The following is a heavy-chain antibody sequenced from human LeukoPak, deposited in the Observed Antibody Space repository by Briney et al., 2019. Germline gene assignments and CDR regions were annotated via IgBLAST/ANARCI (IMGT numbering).Heavy chain of an antibody. D-gene: IGHD6-13*01. Sequence: GGSLRLSCAASGFTFSSYGMHWVRQAPGKGLEWVSVIYSGGSTYYADSVKGRFTIPRDNSKDTLYLQMNSLRPEDTAVYYCGRVHSSSWYCCSDYWGQGTLVTVSS. V-gene: IGHV3-NL1*01. CDR3: GRVHSSSWYCCSDY. CDR1: GFTFSSYG. CDR2: IYSGGST. J-gene: IGHJ4*02.